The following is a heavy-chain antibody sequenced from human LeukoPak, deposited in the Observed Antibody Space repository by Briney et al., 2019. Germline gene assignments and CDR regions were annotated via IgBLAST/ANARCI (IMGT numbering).Heavy chain of an antibody. Sequence: GGSLRLSCAASGFSFSVYEMHWVRQAPGKGLEWVSAISGSGGSTYYADSVKGRFTISRDNSKNTLYLQMNSLRAEDTAVYYCAKLPSAAGTRDYYFDYWGQGTLVTVSS. CDR3: AKLPSAAGTRDYYFDY. CDR1: GFSFSVYE. J-gene: IGHJ4*02. CDR2: ISGSGGST. V-gene: IGHV3-23*01. D-gene: IGHD6-13*01.